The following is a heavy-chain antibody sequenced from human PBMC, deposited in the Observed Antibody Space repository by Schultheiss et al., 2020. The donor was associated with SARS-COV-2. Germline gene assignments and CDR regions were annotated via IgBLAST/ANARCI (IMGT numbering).Heavy chain of an antibody. CDR1: GFTFSSYS. CDR2: ISSSSSYI. Sequence: GESLKISCAASGFTFSSYSMNWVRQAPGKGLEWVSSISSSSSYIYYADSVKGRFTISRDNAKNSLYLQMNSLRAEDTAVYYCARGPPYYDFWSGEPRFDYWGQGTLVTVSS. CDR3: ARGPPYYDFWSGEPRFDY. J-gene: IGHJ4*02. V-gene: IGHV3-21*04. D-gene: IGHD3-3*01.